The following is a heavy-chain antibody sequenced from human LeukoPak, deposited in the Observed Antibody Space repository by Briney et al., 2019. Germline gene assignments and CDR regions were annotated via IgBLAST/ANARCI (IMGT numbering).Heavy chain of an antibody. CDR3: ARSVEAGYMDV. CDR2: IKQDGSEK. CDR1: GFTFSSYW. D-gene: IGHD3-10*01. J-gene: IGHJ6*03. Sequence: KTGGSLRLSCAASGFTFSSYWMSWVRQAPGKGLEWVAHIKQDGSEKYYVDSVRGRFTISRDNAKNSLYLQMNSLSAEDTAVYYCARSVEAGYMDVWGKGTTVTISS. V-gene: IGHV3-7*01.